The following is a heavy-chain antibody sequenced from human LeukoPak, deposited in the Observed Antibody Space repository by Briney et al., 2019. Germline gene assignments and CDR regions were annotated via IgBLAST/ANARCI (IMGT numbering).Heavy chain of an antibody. CDR3: ASISSGR. V-gene: IGHV4-59*01. CDR1: GASISSYY. CDR2: ISYSGST. Sequence: SETLSLTCTVSGASISSYYWTWIRQPPGKGLEWIGYISYSGSTNYNPSLKSRVTISVDTSKNQFSLKLSSVTAADTAVYYCASISSGRWGQGTLVTVSS. J-gene: IGHJ4*02. D-gene: IGHD3-10*01.